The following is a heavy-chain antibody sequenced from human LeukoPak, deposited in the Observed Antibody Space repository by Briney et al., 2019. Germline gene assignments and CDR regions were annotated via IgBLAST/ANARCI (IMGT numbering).Heavy chain of an antibody. D-gene: IGHD3-10*01. CDR2: IIPILGIA. J-gene: IGHJ3*02. CDR1: GGTFSSYA. V-gene: IGHV1-69*04. CDR3: ARDREEIMVRGEDDFDGAFDI. Sequence: GASVKVSCKASGGTFSSYAISWVRQAPGQGLEWMGTIIPILGIANYAQKFQGRVTITADKSTSTAYMELSSLRSEDTAVYYCARDREEIMVRGEDDFDGAFDIWGQGTMVTVSS.